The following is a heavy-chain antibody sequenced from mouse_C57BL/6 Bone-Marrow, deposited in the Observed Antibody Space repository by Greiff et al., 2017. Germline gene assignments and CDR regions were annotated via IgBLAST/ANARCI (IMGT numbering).Heavy chain of an antibody. V-gene: IGHV1-55*01. Sequence: QVQLQQPGAELVMPGASVKLSCKASGYTFTSYWITWVKQRPGQGLEWIGDIYPGSGSTNYNEKFKSKATLTVDTSSSTAYMQLSSLTSEDSAVXYCARRITTVLDYWGQGTTLTVSS. D-gene: IGHD1-1*01. CDR2: IYPGSGST. J-gene: IGHJ2*01. CDR3: ARRITTVLDY. CDR1: GYTFTSYW.